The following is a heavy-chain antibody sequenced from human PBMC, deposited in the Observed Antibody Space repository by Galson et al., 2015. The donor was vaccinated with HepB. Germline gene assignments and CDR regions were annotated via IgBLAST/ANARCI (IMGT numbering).Heavy chain of an antibody. Sequence: SLRLSCAAPGFSFSSSALNWVRQAPGKGLEWVSGISSSGSHRYYADSVEGRFTISRDNSKDTLYLQMNSLRAEDTATYFCAKAHYVYDTSGYYPVIEYYDMDVWGKGTSVTVSS. CDR2: ISSSGSHR. J-gene: IGHJ6*03. D-gene: IGHD3-22*01. CDR1: GFSFSSSA. V-gene: IGHV3-23*01. CDR3: AKAHYVYDTSGYYPVIEYYDMDV.